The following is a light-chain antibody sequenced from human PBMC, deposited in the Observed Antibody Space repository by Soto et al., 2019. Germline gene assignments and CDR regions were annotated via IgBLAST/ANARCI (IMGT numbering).Light chain of an antibody. CDR1: SSNIGAGFD. V-gene: IGLV1-40*01. CDR2: ANN. Sequence: HSVLTQPPSVSGAPGQRVTISCTGASSNIGAGFDVHWYQLLPGTAPKLLISANNNRPSGVPDRFSGSKSGTSASLAITGLQAEDEADYYCQSYDSSLSGFVFGTGTKLTVL. J-gene: IGLJ1*01. CDR3: QSYDSSLSGFV.